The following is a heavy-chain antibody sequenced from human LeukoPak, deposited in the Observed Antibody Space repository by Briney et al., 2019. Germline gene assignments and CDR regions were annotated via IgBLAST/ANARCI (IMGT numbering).Heavy chain of an antibody. CDR3: AKDATLYGPHPVPMVRGVIHFDY. V-gene: IGHV3-23*01. D-gene: IGHD3-10*01. Sequence: GGSLRLSCAAAGFTFSNYAMTWVRQAPGRGLEWVSSISGSGGSTYYADSVKGRFTISRDNSKNTLYLQMYSLRAEDTAVYYCAKDATLYGPHPVPMVRGVIHFDYWGQGTLVTVSS. J-gene: IGHJ4*02. CDR1: GFTFSNYA. CDR2: ISGSGGST.